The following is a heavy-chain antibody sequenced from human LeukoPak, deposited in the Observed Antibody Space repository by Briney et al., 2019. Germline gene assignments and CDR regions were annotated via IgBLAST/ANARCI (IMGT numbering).Heavy chain of an antibody. CDR2: IGNKVSNYAT. D-gene: IGHD3-3*01. Sequence: GGSLRLSCAASGFTLSGSAMHWVRQASGKGLEWVGHIGNKVSNYATEYAASLRGRFTISRDDSKGTAYLQVNSLKTEDTAVYYCAGNYDSWTGLNYWGQGTLVTVSS. CDR3: AGNYDSWTGLNY. V-gene: IGHV3-73*01. CDR1: GFTLSGSA. J-gene: IGHJ4*02.